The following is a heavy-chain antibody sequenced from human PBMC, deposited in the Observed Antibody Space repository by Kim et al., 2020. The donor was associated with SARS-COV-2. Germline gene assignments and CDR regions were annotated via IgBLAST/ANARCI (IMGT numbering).Heavy chain of an antibody. CDR3: ARDVVYYALDY. CDR2: K. D-gene: IGHD3-10*01. Sequence: KYYVDSVKGRFTISRDNAKNSLYLQMNSLRAEDTAVYYCARDVVYYALDYWGQGTLVTVSS. V-gene: IGHV3-7*01. J-gene: IGHJ4*02.